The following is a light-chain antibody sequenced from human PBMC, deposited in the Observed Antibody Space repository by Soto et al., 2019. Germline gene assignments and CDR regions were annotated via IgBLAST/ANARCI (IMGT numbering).Light chain of an antibody. CDR3: SSYTATHTPL. CDR2: EVS. Sequence: QSALTQPASVTGSLGQSITISCTGTTSDIGNYDYVAWYRKHPGKAPELLIYEVSKRPSRISDRSSGSKSGNTASLTISGLQAEDEGDYYCSSYTATHTPLFGGGTKLTVL. CDR1: TSDIGNYDY. J-gene: IGLJ2*01. V-gene: IGLV2-14*03.